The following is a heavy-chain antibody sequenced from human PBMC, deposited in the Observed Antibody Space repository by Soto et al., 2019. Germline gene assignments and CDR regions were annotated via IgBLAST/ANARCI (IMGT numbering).Heavy chain of an antibody. CDR1: GGSFSGYY. J-gene: IGHJ6*02. V-gene: IGHV4-34*01. Sequence: SETLSLTCAVYGGSFSGYYWSWIRQPPGKGLEWIGEINHSGSTNYNPSLKSRVTISVDTSKNQFSLKLSSVTAADTAVYYCARGLRISYYDSWSGSDGMDVWGQGTTVTVSS. CDR2: INHSGST. CDR3: ARGLRISYYDSWSGSDGMDV. D-gene: IGHD3-3*01.